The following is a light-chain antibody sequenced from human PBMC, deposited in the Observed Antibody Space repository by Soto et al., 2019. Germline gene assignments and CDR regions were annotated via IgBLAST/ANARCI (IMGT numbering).Light chain of an antibody. Sequence: EIVLTQSPATLSLSPGERATLSCRASQSVTKYLSWYQQKPGQAPRLLIYDASNRATGIPARLSGSGSGTDFTLPISGLEPEDVAVYYYQQRTISPLTFGGATKVEIK. V-gene: IGKV3-11*01. CDR2: DAS. CDR1: QSVTKY. CDR3: QQRTISPLT. J-gene: IGKJ4*01.